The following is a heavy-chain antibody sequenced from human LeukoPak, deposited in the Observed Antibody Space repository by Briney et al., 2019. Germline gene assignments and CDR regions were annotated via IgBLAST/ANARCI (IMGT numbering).Heavy chain of an antibody. Sequence: GGSLRLSCSASGFTFSGSWMDWVRQAPGKGLEWVANINQDGSETYYVDSAKGRFTISRDNAKNSLYLQMDSLRVEDTAMYYCTKALDFWGQGTLVTVSS. V-gene: IGHV3-7*01. CDR1: GFTFSGSW. CDR2: INQDGSET. CDR3: TKALDF. J-gene: IGHJ4*02.